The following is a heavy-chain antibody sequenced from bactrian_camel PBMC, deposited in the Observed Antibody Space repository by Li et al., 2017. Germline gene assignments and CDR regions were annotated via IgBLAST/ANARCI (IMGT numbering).Heavy chain of an antibody. CDR2: IDTDGST. V-gene: IGHV3S53*01. D-gene: IGHD1*01. Sequence: QVQLVESGGGSVQPGGSLRLSCAASGYTYSSICMGWFRQAPGKEREPVATIDTDGSTSYADSVKGRFTISRDNAKNMVYLDMNSLRPEDTAVYYCVRDVSELAFWGQGTQVTVS. CDR1: GYTYSSIC. J-gene: IGHJ4*01. CDR3: VRDVSELAF.